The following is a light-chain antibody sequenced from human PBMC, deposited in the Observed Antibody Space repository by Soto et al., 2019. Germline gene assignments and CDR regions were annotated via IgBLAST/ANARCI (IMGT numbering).Light chain of an antibody. J-gene: IGKJ5*01. V-gene: IGKV3-11*01. CDR1: QSVSSF. Sequence: EVVFTQSPATLSLSSEESATLSCRASQSVSSFLAWYQQKPGQFPRLLIYDASNRASGIPDRVSGSGSGTDFTLTISSQESEDFAVYDCHQRSNLTPGTFGQRTRP. CDR3: HQRSNLTPGT. CDR2: DAS.